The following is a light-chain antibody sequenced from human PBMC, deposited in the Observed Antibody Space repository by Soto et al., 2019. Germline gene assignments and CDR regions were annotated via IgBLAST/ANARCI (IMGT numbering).Light chain of an antibody. CDR2: GAS. Sequence: EIVLTQSPGTLSLSPGERATLSCRASQSVSSSYLAWYQQKPGQAPRLLIYGASSRATGIPDRFSGSGSGTDFIVTISSLEPEDFAVYYCQQYGSSPWMFGQGTKVDIK. J-gene: IGKJ1*01. CDR3: QQYGSSPWM. V-gene: IGKV3-20*01. CDR1: QSVSSSY.